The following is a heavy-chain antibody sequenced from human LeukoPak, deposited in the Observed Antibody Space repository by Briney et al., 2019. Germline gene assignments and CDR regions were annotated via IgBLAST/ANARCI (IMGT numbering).Heavy chain of an antibody. V-gene: IGHV3-23*01. D-gene: IGHD1-26*01. CDR2: ISGSGGST. J-gene: IGHJ5*01. CDR1: GFTFSSYA. CDR3: AKFSGPTTVGFDF. Sequence: GGSLRLSCAASGFTFSSYAMSWVRQAPGKGLEWVSAISGSGGSTYYADSVKGRFTISRDNSKNTLYLQMNTLRVEDTAVYYCAKFSGPTTVGFDFWGQGALVTVSS.